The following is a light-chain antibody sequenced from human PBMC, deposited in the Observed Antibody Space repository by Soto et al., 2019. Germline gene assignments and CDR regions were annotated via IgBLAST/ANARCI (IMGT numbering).Light chain of an antibody. J-gene: IGLJ2*01. CDR2: QNN. CDR1: SSNIGAGYD. CDR3: LSYDSRLSAVV. Sequence: QSVLTQPPSVSGAPGQRGSISCTGSSSNIGAGYDVHWYEHLPGTAPKLLIYQNNNRPSGVPDRFSGAKSGTSGSLAITGLQAEDEADYYCLSYDSRLSAVVFGGGTKLTVL. V-gene: IGLV1-40*01.